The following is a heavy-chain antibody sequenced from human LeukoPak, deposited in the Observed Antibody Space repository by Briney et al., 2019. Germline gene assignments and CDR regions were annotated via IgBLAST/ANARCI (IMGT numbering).Heavy chain of an antibody. Sequence: GGSLRLSCAASGLTFSSFGIHWVRQAPGKGLEWVAFIRYDGSNKYYADSVKGRFTISRDNPKNTLYLQMNSLRAEDTAVYYCARGSYYYGSGRAPFDPWGQGTLVTVSS. CDR2: IRYDGSNK. J-gene: IGHJ5*02. D-gene: IGHD3-10*01. CDR1: GLTFSSFG. V-gene: IGHV3-30*02. CDR3: ARGSYYYGSGRAPFDP.